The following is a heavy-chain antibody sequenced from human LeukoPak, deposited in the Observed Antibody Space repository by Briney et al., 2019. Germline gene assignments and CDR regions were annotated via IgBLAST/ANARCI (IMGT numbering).Heavy chain of an antibody. V-gene: IGHV3-7*05. CDR2: IRQDGSEK. Sequence: GGSLRLSCAASEFTFSNYWMSWVRQAPGKGVEWVANIRQDGSEKYYVDSVKGRFTISRDNAKSSLYLHMNSLRAEDTAVYYCAKYQALCFDSWGQGTLVTVSS. CDR1: EFTFSNYW. D-gene: IGHD2-2*01. CDR3: AKYQALCFDS. J-gene: IGHJ4*02.